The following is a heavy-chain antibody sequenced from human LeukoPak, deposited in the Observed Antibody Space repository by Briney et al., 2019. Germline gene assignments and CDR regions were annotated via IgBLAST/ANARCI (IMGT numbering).Heavy chain of an antibody. D-gene: IGHD4-17*01. CDR3: AKDRGPHGDLDFDY. J-gene: IGHJ4*02. V-gene: IGHV3-23*01. CDR2: ISGSGGST. CDR1: GFTFSSYA. Sequence: PGGSLRLSCAASGFTFSSYAMSWVRQAPRKGLEWVSAISGSGGSTYYADSVKGRFTISRDNSKNTLYLQMNSLRAEDAAVYYCAKDRGPHGDLDFDYWGQGTLVTVSS.